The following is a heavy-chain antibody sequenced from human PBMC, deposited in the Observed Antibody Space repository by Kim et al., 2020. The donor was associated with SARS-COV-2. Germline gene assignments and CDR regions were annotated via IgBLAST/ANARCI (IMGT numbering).Heavy chain of an antibody. CDR3: AKDLPWGSGDEFDY. CDR1: GFTFSSYG. Sequence: GGSLRLSCAASGFTFSSYGMHWVRQAPGKGLEWVAVIWYDGSNKYYADSVKGRFTISRDNSKNTLYLQMNSLRAEDTAVYYCAKDLPWGSGDEFDYWGQGTLVTVSS. V-gene: IGHV3-33*06. D-gene: IGHD7-27*01. CDR2: IWYDGSNK. J-gene: IGHJ4*02.